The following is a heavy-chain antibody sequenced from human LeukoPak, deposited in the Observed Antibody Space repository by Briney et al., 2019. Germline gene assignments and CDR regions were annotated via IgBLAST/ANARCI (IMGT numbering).Heavy chain of an antibody. CDR2: IYYSGST. J-gene: IGHJ4*02. Sequence: PSETLSLTCAVYGGSFSSYYWSWIRQPPGKGLEWIGYIYYSGSTNYNPSLKSRVTISVDTSKNQFSLKLSSVTAADTAVYYCARLRREVRFLEWLPDLSEGYYFDYWGQGTLVTVSS. V-gene: IGHV4-59*08. D-gene: IGHD3-3*01. CDR3: ARLRREVRFLEWLPDLSEGYYFDY. CDR1: GGSFSSYY.